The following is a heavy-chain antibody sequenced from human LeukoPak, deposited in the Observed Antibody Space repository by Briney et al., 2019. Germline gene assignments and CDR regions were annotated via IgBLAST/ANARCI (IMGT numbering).Heavy chain of an antibody. D-gene: IGHD6-13*01. CDR1: GFTFSSYA. CDR3: AKDRAGRSSSWYGQEYLNAFDI. Sequence: PGGSLRLSCAASGFTFSSYAMSWVRQAPGKGLEWVSAISGSGGSTYYADSVKGRFTISRDNSKNTLYLQMNSLRAEDTAVYYCAKDRAGRSSSWYGQEYLNAFDIWGQGTMVTVSS. CDR2: ISGSGGST. V-gene: IGHV3-23*01. J-gene: IGHJ3*02.